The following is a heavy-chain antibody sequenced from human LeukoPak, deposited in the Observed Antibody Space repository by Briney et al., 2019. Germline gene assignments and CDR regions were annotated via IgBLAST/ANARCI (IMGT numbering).Heavy chain of an antibody. Sequence: PRKGQEWMTIIWYYVGTKYYAESVKGRFTISRDNSKNMLYLQMKSLIGDDTAVYYCARDGGPPVTDAFDIWGQGTMVTVSS. CDR2: IWYYVGTK. D-gene: IGHD4-17*01. J-gene: IGHJ3*02. CDR3: ARDGGPPVTDAFDI. V-gene: IGHV3-33*01.